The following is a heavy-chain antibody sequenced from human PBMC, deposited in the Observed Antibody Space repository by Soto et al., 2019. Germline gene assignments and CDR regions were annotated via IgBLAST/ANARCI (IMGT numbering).Heavy chain of an antibody. CDR3: ARDRYYYDSSGYYYYSMDV. V-gene: IGHV4-59*01. D-gene: IGHD3-22*01. CDR1: GGSISSYY. CDR2: IYYSGST. Sequence: SETLSLTCTVSGGSISSYYWSWIRQPPGKGLEWIGYIYYSGSTNYNPSLKSRVTISVDTSKNQFSLKLSSVTAADTAVYYCARDRYYYDSSGYYYYSMDVWGQGTTVTVSS. J-gene: IGHJ6*02.